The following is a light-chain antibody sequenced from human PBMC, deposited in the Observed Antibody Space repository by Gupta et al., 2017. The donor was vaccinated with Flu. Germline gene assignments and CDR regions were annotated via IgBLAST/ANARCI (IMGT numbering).Light chain of an antibody. CDR3: QLWYSSTVV. CDR1: NIGSKN. Sequence: TFVGKNIGSKNLHCYHQNPGQAPVLVIYRDSNRPSWTPDRFSGSNSGNTSTLTISRAQAGDEANYYGQLWYSSTVVFGGGTKLTVL. CDR2: RDS. J-gene: IGLJ2*01. V-gene: IGLV3-9*01.